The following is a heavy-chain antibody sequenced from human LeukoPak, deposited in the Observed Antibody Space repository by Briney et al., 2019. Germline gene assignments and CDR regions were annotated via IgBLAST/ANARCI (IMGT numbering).Heavy chain of an antibody. D-gene: IGHD2-2*01. CDR2: ISGTGGSA. V-gene: IGHV3-23*01. Sequence: GGSLRLSCAASGFTFSNAWMSWVRQAPGKGLEWVSAISGTGGSAYYADSVKGRFTISRDNSKNTLYLQMNSLRAEDTAVYYCAKGYCSSTSCYRSWGALDYWGQGTLVTVSS. J-gene: IGHJ4*02. CDR3: AKGYCSSTSCYRSWGALDY. CDR1: GFTFSNAW.